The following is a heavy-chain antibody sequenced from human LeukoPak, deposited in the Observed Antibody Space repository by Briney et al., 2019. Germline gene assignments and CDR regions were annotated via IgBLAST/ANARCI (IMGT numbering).Heavy chain of an antibody. V-gene: IGHV4-59*01. D-gene: IGHD5-18*01. CDR2: IYYSGRT. J-gene: IGHJ4*02. CDR3: AKGQKYRNGYTITGLGSRYFCY. CDR1: GGSISSYY. Sequence: PSETLSLTCSVSGGSISSYYWSWIRQPPGKGLEWIGYIYYSGRTNYNPSLKSRVTISVDTSTNRFSLTLSSVTAADTAVYYCAKGQKYRNGYTITGLGSRYFCYWGQGTLVTVSS.